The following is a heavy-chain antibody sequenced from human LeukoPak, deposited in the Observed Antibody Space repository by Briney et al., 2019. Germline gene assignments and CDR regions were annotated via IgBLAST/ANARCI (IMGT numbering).Heavy chain of an antibody. CDR3: ARGDIVVVPAAIATSEYYGMDV. CDR2: ISYDGSNK. D-gene: IGHD2-2*01. V-gene: IGHV3-30*04. CDR1: GFTFSSYA. J-gene: IGHJ6*02. Sequence: AMSLRLSCAACGFTFSSYAMHWVRQGPGLGLEWVAVISYDGSNKYHADSVKGRFTISRDTSKNTLYLQMTSLRAEDTAVYYCARGDIVVVPAAIATSEYYGMDVWGQGTTVTVPS.